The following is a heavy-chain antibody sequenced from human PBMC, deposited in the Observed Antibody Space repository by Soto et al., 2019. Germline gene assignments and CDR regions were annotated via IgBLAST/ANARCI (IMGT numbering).Heavy chain of an antibody. CDR1: GFSLSTSGVG. CDR2: IYWNDDK. V-gene: IGHV2-5*01. Sequence: SGPTLVNPTQTLTLTCTFSGFSLSTSGVGVGWIRQPPGKALEWLALIYWNDDKRYSPSLKSRLTITKDTSKNQVVLTMTNMDPVDTATYYCAHRLGIAAADTPPPFDYWGQGTLVTVSS. J-gene: IGHJ4*02. CDR3: AHRLGIAAADTPPPFDY. D-gene: IGHD6-13*01.